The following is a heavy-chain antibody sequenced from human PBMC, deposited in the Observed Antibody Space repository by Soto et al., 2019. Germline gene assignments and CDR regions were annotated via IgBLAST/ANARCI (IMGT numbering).Heavy chain of an antibody. Sequence: QVQLVQSGAEVKKPGASARVSCKASGYSFTTYYMHWVRQAPGQGLEWVGIINPRSGNTTYAQKFEGRITMTRDSSASTVDMELSSLTSEDTAFYYCTRYSSVWYGGFDYWGQGTLVTVSS. D-gene: IGHD6-19*01. CDR2: INPRSGNT. V-gene: IGHV1-46*03. CDR3: TRYSSVWYGGFDY. CDR1: GYSFTTYY. J-gene: IGHJ4*02.